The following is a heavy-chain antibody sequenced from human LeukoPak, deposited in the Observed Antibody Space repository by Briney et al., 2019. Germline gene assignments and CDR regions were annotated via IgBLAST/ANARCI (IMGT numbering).Heavy chain of an antibody. V-gene: IGHV4-34*01. CDR3: ARLKGAPGYSSGWRTGYYYYGMDV. J-gene: IGHJ6*02. Sequence: PSETLSLTCAVYGVSFSGYYWSWIRQPPGKGLEWIGEINHSGSTNYNPSLKSRVTISVDTSKNQFSLKLSSVTAADTAVYYCARLKGAPGYSSGWRTGYYYYGMDVWGQGTTVTVSS. D-gene: IGHD6-19*01. CDR2: INHSGST. CDR1: GVSFSGYY.